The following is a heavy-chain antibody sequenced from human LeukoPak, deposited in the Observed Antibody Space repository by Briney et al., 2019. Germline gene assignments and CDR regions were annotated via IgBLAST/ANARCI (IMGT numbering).Heavy chain of an antibody. CDR2: INHSGST. CDR1: GGSFSGYY. V-gene: IGHV4-34*01. CDR3: ARVRITMIVVVXTVLDAFDI. Sequence: SETLSLTCAVYGGSFSGYYWSWIRQPPGKGLEWIGEINHSGSTNYNPSLKSRVTISVDTSKNQFSLKMSSVTAVDTAVYYCARVRITMIVVVXTVLDAFDIWGQGTMVTVS. D-gene: IGHD3-22*01. J-gene: IGHJ3*02.